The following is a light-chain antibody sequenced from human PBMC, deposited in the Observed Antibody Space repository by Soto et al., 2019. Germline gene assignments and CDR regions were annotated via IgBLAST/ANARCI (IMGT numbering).Light chain of an antibody. CDR1: SSDVGAYNY. CDR3: SSYTSIVTLV. Sequence: QSALTQPASVSGSPGQSITISCTGTSSDVGAYNYVSWYQQHPGKAPKLIIYEVSNRPSGVSNRFSGSKSGNTASLTISGLQAEDEADYYCSSYTSIVTLVFGGGTKVTV. V-gene: IGLV2-14*01. CDR2: EVS. J-gene: IGLJ2*01.